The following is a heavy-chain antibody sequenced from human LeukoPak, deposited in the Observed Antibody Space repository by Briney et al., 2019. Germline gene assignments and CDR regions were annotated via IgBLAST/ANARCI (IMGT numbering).Heavy chain of an antibody. J-gene: IGHJ4*02. CDR1: GFTFSSYA. Sequence: GGSLSLSCAASGFTFSSYAMSWVRQAPGKGLEWVSAISGSGGSTYYADSVKGRFTISRDNSKNTLYLQMNSLRAEDTAVYYCAKVATMIVVVHSFDYWGQGTLVTVSS. CDR3: AKVATMIVVVHSFDY. D-gene: IGHD3-22*01. V-gene: IGHV3-23*01. CDR2: ISGSGGST.